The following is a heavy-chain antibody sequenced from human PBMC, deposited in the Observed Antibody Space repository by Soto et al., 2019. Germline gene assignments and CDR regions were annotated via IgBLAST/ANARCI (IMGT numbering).Heavy chain of an antibody. V-gene: IGHV3-73*02. CDR1: GFSFSDSA. CDR3: RGDGGSYETGMDV. CDR2: IRSKANNYAT. Sequence: EVQLVESGGGLVQPGGSLKLSCAASGFSFSDSAMHWVRQASGKGLEWVGRIRSKANNYATAYGASVKGRFIIFRDDARNTAYLQMNSLKTEDTAVYYCRGDGGSYETGMDVWGQGTTVTVSS. D-gene: IGHD1-26*01. J-gene: IGHJ6*02.